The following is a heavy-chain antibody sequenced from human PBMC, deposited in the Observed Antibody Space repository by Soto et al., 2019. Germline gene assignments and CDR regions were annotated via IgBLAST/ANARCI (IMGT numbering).Heavy chain of an antibody. CDR1: GFTFSSYA. D-gene: IGHD3-3*01. J-gene: IGHJ4*02. CDR2: ISGSGGST. Sequence: GGSLRLSCAASGFTFSSYAMSWVRQAPGKGLEWVSAISGSGGSTYYADSVKGRFTISRDNSKNTLYLQMNSLRAEDTAVYYCANYRAIFGVVIKFDYWGQGTLVTVSS. CDR3: ANYRAIFGVVIKFDY. V-gene: IGHV3-23*01.